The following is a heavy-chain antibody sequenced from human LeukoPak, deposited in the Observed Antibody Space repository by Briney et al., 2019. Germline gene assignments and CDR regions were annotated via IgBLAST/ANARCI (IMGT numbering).Heavy chain of an antibody. D-gene: IGHD3-10*01. CDR1: GGSISSYY. Sequence: SETLSLTCTVSGGSISSYYWSWIRQPPGKGLEWIGEINHSGSTNYNPSLKSRVTISVDTSKNQFSLKLSSVTAADTAVYYCASRTKTMVRGVITLHNWFDPWGQGTLVAVSS. V-gene: IGHV4-34*01. CDR3: ASRTKTMVRGVITLHNWFDP. CDR2: INHSGST. J-gene: IGHJ5*02.